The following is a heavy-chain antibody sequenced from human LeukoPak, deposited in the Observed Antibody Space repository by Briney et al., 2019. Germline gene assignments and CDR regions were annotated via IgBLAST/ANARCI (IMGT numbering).Heavy chain of an antibody. J-gene: IGHJ4*02. Sequence: ASVKVSCKASGYTFTSYGISWVRQAPGQGLEWMGWINPNSGGTNYAQKFQGRVTMTRDTSISTAYMELSRLRSDDTAVYYCAGFVDTAMVDGLDYWGQGTLVTVSS. CDR1: GYTFTSYG. CDR3: AGFVDTAMVDGLDY. V-gene: IGHV1-2*02. D-gene: IGHD5-18*01. CDR2: INPNSGGT.